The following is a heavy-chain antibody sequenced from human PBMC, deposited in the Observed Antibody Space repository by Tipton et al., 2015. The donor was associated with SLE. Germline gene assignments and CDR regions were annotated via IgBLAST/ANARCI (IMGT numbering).Heavy chain of an antibody. CDR1: GGSISSYY. CDR3: AREVYCGNVRCYGSPFFDY. D-gene: IGHD2-21*01. V-gene: IGHV4-59*01. CDR2: ISYSGDT. J-gene: IGHJ4*02. Sequence: PGLVKPSETLSLNCTVSGGSISSYYWSWIRQPPGKGLEWIGYISYSGDTRHNPSLQSRVTISVDTSKNQFSLHLTSVTAADTALYFCAREVYCGNVRCYGSPFFDYWGQGTLVTVSS.